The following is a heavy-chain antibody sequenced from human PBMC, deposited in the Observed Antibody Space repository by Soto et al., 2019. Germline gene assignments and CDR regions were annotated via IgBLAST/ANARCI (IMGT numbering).Heavy chain of an antibody. D-gene: IGHD3-9*01. Sequence: SETLSLTCTVSGGSFSGYYWSWIRQPPGKGLEWIGEINHSGSTNYNPSLKSRVTISVDTSKNQFSLKLSSVTAADTAVYYCARGRHILTGYYRDLNYGMDVWGQGTTVTVSS. CDR2: INHSGST. CDR1: GGSFSGYY. CDR3: ARGRHILTGYYRDLNYGMDV. V-gene: IGHV4-34*01. J-gene: IGHJ6*02.